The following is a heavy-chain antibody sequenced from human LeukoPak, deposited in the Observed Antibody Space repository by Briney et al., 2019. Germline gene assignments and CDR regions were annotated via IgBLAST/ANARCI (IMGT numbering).Heavy chain of an antibody. J-gene: IGHJ3*02. CDR3: AREGYCTSTSCYGEDGFDI. Sequence: ASVKVSCKASGYTFTSYGISWVRQAPGQGLEWMGWISAYNGNTNYAQKLQGRVTMTTDTSTSTAYMELRSLRSDDTAVYFCAREGYCTSTSCYGEDGFDIWGQGTKVTVSS. V-gene: IGHV1-18*01. CDR2: ISAYNGNT. D-gene: IGHD2-2*01. CDR1: GYTFTSYG.